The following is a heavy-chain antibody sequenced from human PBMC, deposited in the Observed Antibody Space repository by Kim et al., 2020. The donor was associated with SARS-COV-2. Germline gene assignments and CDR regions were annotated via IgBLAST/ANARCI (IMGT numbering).Heavy chain of an antibody. V-gene: IGHV3-15*01. D-gene: IGHD2-15*01. J-gene: IGHJ3*02. Sequence: KGRVNISRDDSKNTLYLQMNSLKTEDTAVYYCTTRSLVVVVAATQPAFDIWGQGTMVTVSS. CDR3: TTRSLVVVVAATQPAFDI.